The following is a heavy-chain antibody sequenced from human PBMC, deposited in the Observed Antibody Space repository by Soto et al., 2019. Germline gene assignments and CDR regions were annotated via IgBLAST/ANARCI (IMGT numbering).Heavy chain of an antibody. J-gene: IGHJ4*02. D-gene: IGHD3-9*01. CDR1: RGSAKHKINY. CDR3: GRLEGLATISYYFDY. Sequence: EPLFLTESISRGSAKHKINYWGWVRQPPGKGLEWIGSVYYSGSTYYNPSLESRVTISVDKSKNQFSLKLMSLSAADTAVYYCGRLEGLATISYYFDYWGQGALVTVSS. CDR2: VYYSGST. V-gene: IGHV4-39*01.